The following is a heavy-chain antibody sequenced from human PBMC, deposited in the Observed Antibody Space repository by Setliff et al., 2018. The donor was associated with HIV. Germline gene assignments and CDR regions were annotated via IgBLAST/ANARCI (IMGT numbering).Heavy chain of an antibody. Sequence: SETLSLTCTVSGGSVNDFYCNWIRRPPGKGPEWIGDIHSSGSTIYNPSLKSRITISLDTSEEQFSLELSSATAADTAVYYCATLDHSGGNFLAYWGQGSLVTVSS. CDR2: IHSSGST. V-gene: IGHV4-4*09. CDR3: ATLDHSGGNFLAY. D-gene: IGHD2-21*02. J-gene: IGHJ4*02. CDR1: GGSVNDFY.